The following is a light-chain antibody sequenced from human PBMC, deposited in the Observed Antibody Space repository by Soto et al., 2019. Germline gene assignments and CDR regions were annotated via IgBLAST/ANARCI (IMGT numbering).Light chain of an antibody. CDR1: QSISTW. Sequence: DIQMTQSPSTLSASVGDRVTMTCRASQSISTWLAWYQQRPGRAPKLLIYKASTFKGGFPSTFSGRTSATEFTLTISSLQHDDFATYYCQQYNTFPWTFGQGTKVEIK. V-gene: IGKV1-5*03. CDR3: QQYNTFPWT. CDR2: KAS. J-gene: IGKJ1*01.